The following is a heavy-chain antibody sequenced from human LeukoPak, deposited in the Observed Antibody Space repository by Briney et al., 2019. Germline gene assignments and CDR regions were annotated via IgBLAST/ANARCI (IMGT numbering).Heavy chain of an antibody. CDR2: VHYSGST. D-gene: IGHD6-19*01. J-gene: IGHJ6*02. CDR1: GGSISRSNSY. CDR3: ARHDGSGLEQWPASKNYYYYYGMDV. Sequence: PSETLSLTCTVSGGSISRSNSYWDWIRQPPGKGLEWIGTVHYSGSTYYKRSLKSRVTISVDTSKNQFSLKLSSVTAADTAVFCARHDGSGLEQWPASKNYYYYYGMDVWGQGTTVIVSS. V-gene: IGHV4-39*01.